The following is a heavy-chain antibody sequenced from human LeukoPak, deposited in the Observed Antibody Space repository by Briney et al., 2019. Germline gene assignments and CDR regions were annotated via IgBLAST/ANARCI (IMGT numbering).Heavy chain of an antibody. D-gene: IGHD3-9*01. CDR3: ARQLGMYYDILTGYYSLYYFDY. Sequence: SETLSLTYTVSGGSISSSSYYWGWIRQPPGKGLEWIGSIYYSGSTYYNPSLKSRVTISVDTSKNQFSLKLSSVTAADTAVYYCARQLGMYYDILTGYYSLYYFDYWGQGTLVTVSS. CDR1: GGSISSSSYY. J-gene: IGHJ4*02. V-gene: IGHV4-39*01. CDR2: IYYSGST.